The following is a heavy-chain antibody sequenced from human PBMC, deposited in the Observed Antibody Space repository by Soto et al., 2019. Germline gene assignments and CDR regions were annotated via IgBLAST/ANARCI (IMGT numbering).Heavy chain of an antibody. CDR1: GYTFTGYY. J-gene: IGHJ5*02. V-gene: IGHV1-2*02. CDR2: INPNSGGT. Sequence: ASVKVSCKASGYTFTGYYMPWVRPAPGQGLEWMGWINPNSGGTNYAQKFQGRVTMTRDTSISTAYMELSRLRSDDTAVYYCARAQFSEGSSSWFDPGGQGTLVTVSS. D-gene: IGHD6-13*01. CDR3: ARAQFSEGSSSWFDP.